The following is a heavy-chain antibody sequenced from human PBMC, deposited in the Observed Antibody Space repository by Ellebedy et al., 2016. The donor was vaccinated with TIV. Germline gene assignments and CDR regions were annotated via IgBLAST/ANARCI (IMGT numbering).Heavy chain of an antibody. J-gene: IGHJ5*02. CDR2: IYHSGST. D-gene: IGHD5-18*01. Sequence: MPSETLSLTCTVSGGSISSGDYSWSWIRQPPGKGLEWIGYIYHSGSTYYNPSLNSRVTISVDRSNNQVSLQLSSVTAADTAVYYCAREPLTNTYSYCDPWGQGTLVTVSP. CDR1: GGSISSGDYS. CDR3: AREPLTNTYSYCDP. V-gene: IGHV4-30-2*01.